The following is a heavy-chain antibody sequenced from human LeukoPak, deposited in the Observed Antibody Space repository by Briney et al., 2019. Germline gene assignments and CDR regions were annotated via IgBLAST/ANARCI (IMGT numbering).Heavy chain of an antibody. Sequence: GGSLRLSCAASGFTFSSYEMNWVRQAPGKGLGGVSYISSSGSNIYYADSVKGRFTISRDNAKNSLYLQMNRLRAEDTAVYYCARDGPDLLTGTTFVYYFDYWGQGTLVTVSS. V-gene: IGHV3-48*03. CDR3: ARDGPDLLTGTTFVYYFDY. CDR1: GFTFSSYE. D-gene: IGHD1-20*01. J-gene: IGHJ4*02. CDR2: ISSSGSNI.